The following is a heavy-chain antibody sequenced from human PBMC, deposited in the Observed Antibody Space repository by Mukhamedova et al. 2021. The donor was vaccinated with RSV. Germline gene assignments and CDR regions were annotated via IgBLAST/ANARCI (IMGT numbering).Heavy chain of an antibody. CDR2: ISTTSSYI. J-gene: IGHJ3*01. CDR1: SDYN. Sequence: SDYNMNWVRQAPGKGLEWVSSISTTSSYINYADSLNGRFTISRDNAQNSLFLHMNSLRAEDAAVYYCARDTVTQGSDTFDLWG. CDR3: ARDTVTQGSDTFDL. D-gene: IGHD4-17*01. V-gene: IGHV3-21*01.